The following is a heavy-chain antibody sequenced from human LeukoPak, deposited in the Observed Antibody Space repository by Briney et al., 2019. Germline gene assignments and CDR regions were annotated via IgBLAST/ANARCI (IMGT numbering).Heavy chain of an antibody. V-gene: IGHV3-30*18. CDR2: ISYDGSNK. CDR3: AKDLTGSGYMDV. CDR1: GFTFSSYG. D-gene: IGHD6-19*01. Sequence: GGSLRLSCAASGFTFSSYGMHWVRQAPGKGLEWVAVISYDGSNKYYADSVKGRFTISRDNSKNTLYLQMNSLRAEDTAVYYCAKDLTGSGYMDVWGKGTTVTVSS. J-gene: IGHJ6*03.